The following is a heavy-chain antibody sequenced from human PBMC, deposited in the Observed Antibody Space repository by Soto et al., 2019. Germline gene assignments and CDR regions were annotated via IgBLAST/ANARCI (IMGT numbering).Heavy chain of an antibody. J-gene: IGHJ6*02. CDR1: GYPFTDYW. D-gene: IGHD4-4*01. V-gene: IGHV5-51*01. CDR3: ARHGSNFRYSCDAMDV. CDR2: IYPGDSDT. Sequence: GDSLNLSCKVAGYPFTDYWIGWVRQLPGKGLEWMGIIYPGDSDTRYSPSFQGHVTITVDKSTSTAYLQWNTLKASDTAMYYCARHGSNFRYSCDAMDVWRQAPT.